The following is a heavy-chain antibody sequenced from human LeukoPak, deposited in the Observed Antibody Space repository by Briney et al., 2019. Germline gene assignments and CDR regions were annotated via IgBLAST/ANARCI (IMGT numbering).Heavy chain of an antibody. CDR3: ARDWYGGTDYYYGMDV. CDR1: AGSISSYY. Sequence: PPETLSLTCTVSAGSISSYYWSWIRQPPGKGLEWIGYIYYSGSTNYNPSLKSRVTISVDTSKNQFSLKLSSVTAADTAVYYCARDWYGGTDYYYGMDVWGQGTTVTVSS. D-gene: IGHD4-23*01. V-gene: IGHV4-59*01. CDR2: IYYSGST. J-gene: IGHJ6*02.